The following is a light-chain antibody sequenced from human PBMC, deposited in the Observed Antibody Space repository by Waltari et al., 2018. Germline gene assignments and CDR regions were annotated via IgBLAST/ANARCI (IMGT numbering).Light chain of an antibody. CDR3: CSHGGSNNFYI. CDR1: SSDVGAYNY. V-gene: IGLV2-8*01. CDR2: EVT. J-gene: IGLJ1*01. Sequence: QSALTQPPSASGSPGQSVTISCTGTSSDVGAYNYVSWYQQYPGKAPKLRIYEVTTRPSGVPDRCSGSKSGNTASLTVSGLQADDEADYYCCSHGGSNNFYIFGTGTTVTVL.